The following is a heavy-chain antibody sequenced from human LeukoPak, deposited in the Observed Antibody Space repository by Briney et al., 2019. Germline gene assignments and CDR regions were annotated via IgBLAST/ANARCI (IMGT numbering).Heavy chain of an antibody. Sequence: GGSLRLSCAASGFNVSDDYMTWVRQAPGKGLEWVSVIYTSGRSDYVDSVKGRFNISRDNTKNTVYLQMNSLTAEDTAVYYCARDRVYGSGIRTWGQGTLVTVSS. CDR3: ARDRVYGSGIRT. J-gene: IGHJ4*02. D-gene: IGHD3-10*01. CDR2: IYTSGRS. V-gene: IGHV3-66*01. CDR1: GFNVSDDY.